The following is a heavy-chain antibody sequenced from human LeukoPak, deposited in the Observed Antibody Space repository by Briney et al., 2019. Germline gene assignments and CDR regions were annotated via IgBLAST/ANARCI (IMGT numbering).Heavy chain of an antibody. CDR3: ARARYFDPGSIVDP. CDR2: IYYSGST. CDR1: GGSVSSGSYY. Sequence: SETLSLTCTVSGGSVSSGSYYWSWMRQPPGKGLEWIGYIYYSGSTNYNPSLKSRVTISVGTSKNRFSLKLSSVTAADTAVCYCARARYFDPGSIVDPWGQGTLVTVSS. J-gene: IGHJ5*02. V-gene: IGHV4-61*01. D-gene: IGHD3-9*01.